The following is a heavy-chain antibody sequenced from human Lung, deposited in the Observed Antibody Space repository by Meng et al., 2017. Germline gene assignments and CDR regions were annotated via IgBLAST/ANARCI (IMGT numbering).Heavy chain of an antibody. J-gene: IGHJ1*01. D-gene: IGHD3-22*01. Sequence: QVQLQESGPGLVKPSQTLSLTCIVSGGSISSDGYYWTWIRQPAGKGLEWIGRIYSRGSTNYNPFLKSRVTISLDASKNQFSLELSSVTATDTAVYYCARDLSDSTGYYPFQHWGQGTLVTVSS. CDR3: ARDLSDSTGYYPFQH. V-gene: IGHV4-61*02. CDR1: GGSISSDGYY. CDR2: IYSRGST.